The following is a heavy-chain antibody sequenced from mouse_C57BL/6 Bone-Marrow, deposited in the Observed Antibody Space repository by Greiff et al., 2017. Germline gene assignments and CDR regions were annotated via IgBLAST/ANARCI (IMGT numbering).Heavy chain of an antibody. CDR2: IDPSDSET. CDR3: ARNRITTVVATDFDY. J-gene: IGHJ2*01. Sequence: QVQLQQPGAELVRPGSSVKLSCKASGYTSTSYWMHWVKQRPIQGLEWIGNIDPSDSETHYNQKFKDKATLTVDKSSSTAYMQLSSLTSEDSAVYYCARNRITTVVATDFDYWGQGTTLTVSS. D-gene: IGHD1-1*01. CDR1: GYTSTSYW. V-gene: IGHV1-52*01.